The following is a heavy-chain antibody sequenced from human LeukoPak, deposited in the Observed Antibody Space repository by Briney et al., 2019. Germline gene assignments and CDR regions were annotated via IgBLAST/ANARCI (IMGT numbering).Heavy chain of an antibody. Sequence: GGSLRLSCSASGFTFSSHWMHWVRQAPGRGLVWVSRINGDGSSTIYADSVRGRFTISRDNAKNTLYLQMNSLRAEDTAVYYCAIDGYYGSGSYYNGYYYDMDVWGQGTTVTVSS. CDR2: INGDGSST. D-gene: IGHD3-10*01. V-gene: IGHV3-74*01. CDR1: GFTFSSHW. CDR3: AIDGYYGSGSYYNGYYYDMDV. J-gene: IGHJ6*02.